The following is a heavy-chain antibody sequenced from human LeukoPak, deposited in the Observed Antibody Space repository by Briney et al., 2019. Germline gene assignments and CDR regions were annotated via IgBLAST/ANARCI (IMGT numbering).Heavy chain of an antibody. CDR2: MYHTGST. J-gene: IGHJ5*02. CDR3: ARENIRRGYGPNYFDP. CDR1: VSSISSYF. V-gene: IGHV4-59*01. D-gene: IGHD4/OR15-4a*01. Sequence: PSETLSLTCTVSVSSISSYFWSCIRQPPGKGLEWIGYMYHTGSTKYNPSFNSRVTFSIDTSKNQFSLKLTSVTAADTAVYYCARENIRRGYGPNYFDPWGQGTLVTVSS.